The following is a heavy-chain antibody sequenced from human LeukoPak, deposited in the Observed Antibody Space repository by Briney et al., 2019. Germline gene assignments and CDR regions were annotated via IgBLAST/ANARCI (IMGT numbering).Heavy chain of an antibody. V-gene: IGHV4-38-2*01. D-gene: IGHD3-22*01. J-gene: IGHJ4*02. Sequence: SETLSPTCAVSGYSISSGYYWGWIRQPPGKGLEWIGSIYHSGSTYYNPSLKSRVTISVDTSKNQFSLKLSSVTAADTAVYYCARLPSYYDSSGYSYWGQGTLVTVSS. CDR1: GYSISSGYY. CDR2: IYHSGST. CDR3: ARLPSYYDSSGYSY.